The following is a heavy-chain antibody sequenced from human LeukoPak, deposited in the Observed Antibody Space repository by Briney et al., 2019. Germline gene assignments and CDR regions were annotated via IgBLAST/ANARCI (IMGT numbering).Heavy chain of an antibody. J-gene: IGHJ3*02. D-gene: IGHD3-22*01. CDR3: ARGTTYYYDSSGYAFDI. CDR1: GGSLSSYY. V-gene: IGHV4-59*01. Sequence: SETLSLTCTVYGGSLSSYYWSWIRQPPGKGLEWIGYIYYSGSTNYNPSLKSRVTISVDTSKNQFSLKLSSVTAADTAVYYCARGTTYYYDSSGYAFDIWGQGTMVTVSS. CDR2: IYYSGST.